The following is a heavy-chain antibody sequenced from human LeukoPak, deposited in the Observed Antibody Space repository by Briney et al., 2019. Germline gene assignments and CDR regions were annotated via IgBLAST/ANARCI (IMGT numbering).Heavy chain of an antibody. J-gene: IGHJ4*02. CDR3: AREHLDGSGSSLDV. CDR2: ISYDGGSQ. Sequence: GGSLRLSCAASGFTFSRNAMHWVRQAPGKGLDWLAYISYDGGSQLYAESVKGRFSISRDNSKNTLYLQMNSLRVEDMAVYHCAREHLDGSGSSLDVWGQGTLVTVSS. V-gene: IGHV3-30*04. CDR1: GFTFSRNA. D-gene: IGHD3-10*01.